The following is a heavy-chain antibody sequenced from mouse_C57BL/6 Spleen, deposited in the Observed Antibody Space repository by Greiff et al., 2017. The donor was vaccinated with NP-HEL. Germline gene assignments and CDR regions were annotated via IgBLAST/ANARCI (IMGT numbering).Heavy chain of an antibody. D-gene: IGHD2-5*01. Sequence: VPLQQSGPELVKPGASVPLSCKASGYTFTRYDINWVKQRPGQGLEWIGWIYPRDGSTKYNEKFKGKATLTVDTSSSTAYMELHSLTSEDSAVYFCASTLYYSTSWFAYWGQGTLVTVSA. J-gene: IGHJ3*01. CDR1: GYTFTRYD. CDR3: ASTLYYSTSWFAY. CDR2: IYPRDGST. V-gene: IGHV1-85*01.